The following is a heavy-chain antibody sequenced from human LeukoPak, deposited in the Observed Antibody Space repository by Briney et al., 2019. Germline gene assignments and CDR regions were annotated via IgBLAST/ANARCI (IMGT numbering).Heavy chain of an antibody. Sequence: SETLSLTCTVSGGSISSYYWSWIRQPPGKGLEWIGYIYYSGSTNYNPSLKSRVTISVDTSKNQFSLKLSSVTAADTAVYYCARLYGSGSYYDYYYYGMDVWGQGTTVTVPS. D-gene: IGHD3-10*01. J-gene: IGHJ6*02. CDR3: ARLYGSGSYYDYYYYGMDV. V-gene: IGHV4-59*08. CDR1: GGSISSYY. CDR2: IYYSGST.